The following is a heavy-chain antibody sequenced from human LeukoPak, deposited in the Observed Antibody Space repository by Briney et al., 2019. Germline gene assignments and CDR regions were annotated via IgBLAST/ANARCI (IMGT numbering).Heavy chain of an antibody. CDR3: ARDRKGWAAAAAPDHDAFDI. CDR1: GFTFSSYS. CDR2: ISSSSSYI. Sequence: PGGSLRLSCAASGFTFSSYSMNWVRQAPGKGLEWVSSISSSSSYIYYADSVKGRFTISRDNAKNSLYLQMNSLRAEDTAVYYCARDRKGWAAAAAPDHDAFDIWGQGTMVTVSS. J-gene: IGHJ3*02. V-gene: IGHV3-21*01. D-gene: IGHD6-13*01.